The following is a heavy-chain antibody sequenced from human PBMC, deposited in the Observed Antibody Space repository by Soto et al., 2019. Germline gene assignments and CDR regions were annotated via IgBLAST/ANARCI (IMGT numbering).Heavy chain of an antibody. Sequence: QVQLVESGGGVVQPGRSLRLSCAASGFTFSSYGMHWVRQAPGKGLEWVAVISYDGSNKYYTDSAKGRITITRDNSKNTMYMQINSLIAEDTAVYYCAKDSPPGYSSHFDYWGQGTLVTVTS. CDR2: ISYDGSNK. J-gene: IGHJ4*01. D-gene: IGHD5-18*01. V-gene: IGHV3-30*18. CDR3: AKDSPPGYSSHFDY. CDR1: GFTFSSYG.